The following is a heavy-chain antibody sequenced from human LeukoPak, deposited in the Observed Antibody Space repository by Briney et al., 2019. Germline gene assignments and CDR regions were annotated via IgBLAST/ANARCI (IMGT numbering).Heavy chain of an antibody. Sequence: PGGSLRLSCAASGFTFSSYGMHWVRQAPGKGPEWVAVISYDGSNKYYADSVKGRFTISRDNSKNTLYLQMNSLRAEDTAVYYCAKGRQYWGQGTLVTVSS. CDR2: ISYDGSNK. CDR1: GFTFSSYG. J-gene: IGHJ4*02. V-gene: IGHV3-30*18. CDR3: AKGRQY.